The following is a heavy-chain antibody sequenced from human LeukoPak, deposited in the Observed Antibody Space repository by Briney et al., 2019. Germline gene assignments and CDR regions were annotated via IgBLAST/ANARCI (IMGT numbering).Heavy chain of an antibody. CDR1: GFAFSGYA. D-gene: IGHD6-13*01. CDR2: ITNDGGNT. Sequence: GGSLRLPCAASGFAFSGYAMHWVRQAPGKGLEYISAITNDGGNTYYADSVRGRFTISRDNSKNTLFLQMGSLRAEDMAVYFCTRVSVRVWYDYWGQGTLVTVSS. J-gene: IGHJ4*02. CDR3: TRVSVRVWYDY. V-gene: IGHV3-64*02.